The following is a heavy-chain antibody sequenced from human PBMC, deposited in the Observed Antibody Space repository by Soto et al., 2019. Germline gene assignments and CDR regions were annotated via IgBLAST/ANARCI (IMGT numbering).Heavy chain of an antibody. V-gene: IGHV2-5*02. CDR3: ARRIAAAAFDY. CDR1: GFSVSTSGVG. Sequence: QITLKESGPTLVKPTQTLTLTCTCSGFSVSTSGVGAGWIRQPPGKALEWLALTYWDDDKRYSPSLKSRLTIIKDTSKNQVVLTMTNMDPVDTATYYCARRIAAAAFDYWGQGTLVTVSS. CDR2: TYWDDDK. D-gene: IGHD6-13*01. J-gene: IGHJ4*02.